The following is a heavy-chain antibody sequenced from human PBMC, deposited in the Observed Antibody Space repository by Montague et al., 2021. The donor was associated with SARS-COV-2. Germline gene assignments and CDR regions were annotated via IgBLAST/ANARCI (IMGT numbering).Heavy chain of an antibody. V-gene: IGHV4-34*12. CDR1: GGSFSGYY. D-gene: IGHD3-10*01. Sequence: SETLSLTCAVYGGSFSGYYWSWIRQSPGKGLEWIGSIFYSGNSYYNPSLKSRVSISVATSRSQFSLKVNSVTAADTAVYYCARQNRGLWFGEWLFDYWGQGVLVTVSS. CDR3: ARQNRGLWFGEWLFDY. CDR2: IFYSGNS. J-gene: IGHJ4*02.